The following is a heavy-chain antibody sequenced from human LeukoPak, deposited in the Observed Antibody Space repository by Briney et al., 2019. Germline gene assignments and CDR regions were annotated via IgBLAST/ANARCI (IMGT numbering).Heavy chain of an antibody. CDR3: ARDVYGDGYNSFDY. V-gene: IGHV3-23*01. J-gene: IGHJ4*02. CDR1: GITLSNYG. CDR2: ISGSGGST. Sequence: PGGSLRLSCAVSGITLSNYGMSWVRQAPEKGLEWVAGISGSGGSTNYADSVKGRSTTSSDSSKNTLFLQMNSLRAEDTAVYYCARDVYGDGYNSFDYWGLGILVTVSS. D-gene: IGHD5-24*01.